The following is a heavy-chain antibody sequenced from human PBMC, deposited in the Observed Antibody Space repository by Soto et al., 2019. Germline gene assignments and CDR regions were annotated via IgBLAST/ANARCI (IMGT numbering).Heavy chain of an antibody. D-gene: IGHD3-10*01. V-gene: IGHV3-30*18. Sequence: QVQLVESGGGVVQPGWSLRLSCAASGFTFSSYGMHWVRQAPGKGLEWVAVISYDGSNKYYADSVKGRFTISRDNSKNTLYLQMNSLRAEDTAVYYCAKSPLLWFGEPSGMDVWGQGTTVTVSS. J-gene: IGHJ6*02. CDR2: ISYDGSNK. CDR1: GFTFSSYG. CDR3: AKSPLLWFGEPSGMDV.